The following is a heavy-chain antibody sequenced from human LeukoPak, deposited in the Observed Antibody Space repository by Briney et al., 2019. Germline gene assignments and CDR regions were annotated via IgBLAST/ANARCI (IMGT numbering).Heavy chain of an antibody. V-gene: IGHV1-18*01. J-gene: IGHJ4*02. CDR2: ISAYNGNT. CDR3: ARDAGIAVAGTIKDY. Sequence: VKVSCKASGYTFTSYGISWVRQAPGQGLEWMGWISAYNGNTNYAQKLQGRVTMTTDTSTSTAYMELRSLRSDDTAVYYCARDAGIAVAGTIKDYWGQGTLVTVSS. CDR1: GYTFTSYG. D-gene: IGHD6-19*01.